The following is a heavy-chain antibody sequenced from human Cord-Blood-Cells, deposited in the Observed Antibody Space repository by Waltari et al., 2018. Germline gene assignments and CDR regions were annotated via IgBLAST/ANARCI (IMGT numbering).Heavy chain of an antibody. V-gene: IGHV3-21*01. CDR2: ISSSSSYI. J-gene: IGHJ4*02. CDR1: GFTFSSTS. D-gene: IGHD6-19*01. CDR3: ARGYSSGWYYFDY. Sequence: EVQLVESGGGLVKPGGSLRRSCAASGFTFSSTSMNWVRPAPGKGLEWVSSISSSSSYIYYADSVKGRFTISRDNAKNSLYLQMNSLRAEDTAVYYCARGYSSGWYYFDYWGQGTLVTVSS.